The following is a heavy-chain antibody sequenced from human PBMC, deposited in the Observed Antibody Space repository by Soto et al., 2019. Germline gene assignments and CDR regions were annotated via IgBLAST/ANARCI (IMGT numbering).Heavy chain of an antibody. V-gene: IGHV3-53*01. J-gene: IGHJ4*02. CDR2: IYSTGST. CDR1: GFTVSSTY. D-gene: IGHD1-26*01. CDR3: TGAPGGRSRYDY. Sequence: PGGSLRLSCAASGFTVSSTYMSWVRQAPGRGLEWVSIIYSTGSTYYADSVKGRFTISRDNSKNTLYLQMNSLRAEDTALYYCTGAPGGRSRYDYWGQGTLVTVSS.